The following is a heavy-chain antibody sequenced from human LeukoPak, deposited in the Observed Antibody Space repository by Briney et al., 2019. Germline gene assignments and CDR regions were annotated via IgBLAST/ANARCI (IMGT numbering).Heavy chain of an antibody. J-gene: IGHJ6*02. Sequence: GGSLRLSCAASGFTFRSYGMHWLRHAPGKGLVWVAVIWYDGSNKYYADSVKGRFTISRDNSKTTLYLQMNSLRAEDTAVYYCARDIAAGGSRYYYYGMDVWGQGTTVTVAS. D-gene: IGHD6-13*01. CDR2: IWYDGSNK. V-gene: IGHV3-33*08. CDR3: ARDIAAGGSRYYYYGMDV. CDR1: GFTFRSYG.